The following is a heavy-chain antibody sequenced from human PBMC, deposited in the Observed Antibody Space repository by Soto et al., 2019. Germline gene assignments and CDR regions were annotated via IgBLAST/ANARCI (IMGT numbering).Heavy chain of an antibody. V-gene: IGHV3-15*01. CDR2: IKSKTDGGTT. CDR3: TTAYGQAWSYYYYYMDV. D-gene: IGHD4-17*01. CDR1: GFTFSNAW. J-gene: IGHJ6*03. Sequence: GSLRLSCAASGFTFSNAWMSWVRQAPGKGLEWVGRIKSKTDGGTTDYAAPVKGRFTISRDDSKNTLYLQMNSLKTEDTAVYYCTTAYGQAWSYYYYYMDVWGKGSTVTVSS.